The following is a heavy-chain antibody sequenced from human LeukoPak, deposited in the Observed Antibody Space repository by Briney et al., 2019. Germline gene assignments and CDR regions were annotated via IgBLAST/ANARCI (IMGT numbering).Heavy chain of an antibody. CDR3: AREAAVGYCSSTSCSTLDY. CDR2: INSDGSST. CDR1: GFTFSSYW. D-gene: IGHD2-2*02. J-gene: IGHJ4*02. V-gene: IGHV3-74*01. Sequence: GGSLRLSCAASGFTFSSYWMHWVRQAPGKGLVWVSRINSDGSSTSYADSVKGRLTISRDNAKNTLYLQMNSLRAEDTAVYYCAREAAVGYCSSTSCSTLDYWGQGTLVTVSS.